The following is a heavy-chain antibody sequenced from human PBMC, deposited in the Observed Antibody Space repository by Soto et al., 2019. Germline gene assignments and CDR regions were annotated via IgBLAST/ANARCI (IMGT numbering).Heavy chain of an antibody. V-gene: IGHV4-30-2*01. J-gene: IGHJ5*02. CDR2: THHSGYH. CDR1: GATISTGGYS. CDR3: ARGTYGGYGGYFDP. Sequence: HLQLQESGSRLVKSSETLSLTCAVSGATISTGGYSWAWIRQPPGKALEWIGHTHHSGYHSYNPSLKSRVXLXVXRXXNQVSLKLRSVTAADTAVYYCARGTYGGYGGYFDPWGQGTLGTVSS. D-gene: IGHD4-17*01.